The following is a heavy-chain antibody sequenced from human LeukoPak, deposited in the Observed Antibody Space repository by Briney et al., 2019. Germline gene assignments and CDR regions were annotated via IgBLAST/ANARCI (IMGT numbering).Heavy chain of an antibody. CDR2: IYYGGST. D-gene: IGHD2-2*01. CDR1: GGSITSTSYY. Sequence: SETLSLTCTVSGGSITSTSYYWGWIRQPPGKGLEWIGTIYYGGSTYYNPSLKSRLTTSVDTSKNQISLKLSSVTATDTAVYYCARDPMGYCSSTSCPEVPWGQGTLVTVSS. J-gene: IGHJ5*02. V-gene: IGHV4-39*07. CDR3: ARDPMGYCSSTSCPEVP.